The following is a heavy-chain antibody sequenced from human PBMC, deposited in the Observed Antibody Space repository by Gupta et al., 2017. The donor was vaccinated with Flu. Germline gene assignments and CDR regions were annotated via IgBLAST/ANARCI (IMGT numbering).Heavy chain of an antibody. CDR3: ARESSSERWRDFDY. V-gene: IGHV4-59*01. J-gene: IGHJ4*02. CDR2: IYYSGST. D-gene: IGHD6-6*01. CDR1: GGSISSYY. Sequence: QVQLQESGPGLVKPSETLSLTCTVSGGSISSYYWSWIRQPPGKGLEWFGYIYYSGSTNYNPSLKSRVTISVDTSKNQFSLKLSSVTAADTAVYYCARESSSERWRDFDYWGQGTLVTVSS.